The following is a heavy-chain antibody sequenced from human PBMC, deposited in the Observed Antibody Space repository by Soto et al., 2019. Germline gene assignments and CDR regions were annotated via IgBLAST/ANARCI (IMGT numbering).Heavy chain of an antibody. CDR3: ARGSTYNFWSGYIYYGMDV. CDR2: INQDGSEK. D-gene: IGHD3-3*01. V-gene: IGHV3-7*03. Sequence: EVQLVESGGGLVQPGGSLRLSCAASGFTFRSYWVNWVRQAPGKGLQWVANINQDGSEKYYVDSVKGRFTISRDNVKNSLYLQMNSLRAEDTAVYYCARGSTYNFWSGYIYYGMDVWGQGTTVTVSS. CDR1: GFTFRSYW. J-gene: IGHJ6*02.